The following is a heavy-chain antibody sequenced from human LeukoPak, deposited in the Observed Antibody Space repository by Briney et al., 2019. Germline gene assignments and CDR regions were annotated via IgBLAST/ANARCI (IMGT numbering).Heavy chain of an antibody. CDR3: ARARIDY. CDR2: IKDDGSEK. Sequence: GGPLRLSCVGSGFTFNWMTWVRQAPGKGLEWVANIKDDGSEKYSVDSVKGRFTISRDNAKNLLYLQMSSLRAEDTAVYYCARARIDYWGQGTLVTVSS. CDR1: GFTFNW. D-gene: IGHD1-14*01. J-gene: IGHJ4*02. V-gene: IGHV3-7*04.